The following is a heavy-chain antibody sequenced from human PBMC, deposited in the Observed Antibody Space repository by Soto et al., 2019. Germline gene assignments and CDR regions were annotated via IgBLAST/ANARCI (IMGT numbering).Heavy chain of an antibody. J-gene: IGHJ6*03. CDR1: GYTFTSYY. CDR2: INPSGGST. D-gene: IGHD6-13*01. Sequence: QVQLVQSGAEVKKPGASVKVSCKASGYTFTSYYMHWVRQAPGQGLEWMGIINPSGGSTSYAQKVQGRVTMTRDTSTSTVYMALSSLRSEDTAVYYCARDLWQSIAAAGLHYYYYMDVWGKGTTVTVSS. CDR3: ARDLWQSIAAAGLHYYYYMDV. V-gene: IGHV1-46*03.